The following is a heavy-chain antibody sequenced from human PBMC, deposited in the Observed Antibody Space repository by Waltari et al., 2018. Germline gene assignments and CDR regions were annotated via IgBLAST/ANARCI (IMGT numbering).Heavy chain of an antibody. D-gene: IGHD1-1*01. CDR1: GGSISSSSYY. Sequence: QLQLQESGPGLVKPSATLSLTCPVSGGSISSSSYYWGWIRQPPGKGLEWIGSIYYSGSTYYNPSLKSRVTISVDTSKNQFSLKLSSVTAADTAVYYCARDGPATTPNWFDPWGQGTLVTVSS. CDR3: ARDGPATTPNWFDP. V-gene: IGHV4-39*07. CDR2: IYYSGST. J-gene: IGHJ5*02.